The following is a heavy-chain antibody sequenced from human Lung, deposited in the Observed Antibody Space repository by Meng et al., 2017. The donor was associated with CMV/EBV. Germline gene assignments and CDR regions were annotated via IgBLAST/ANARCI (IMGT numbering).Heavy chain of an antibody. CDR3: ARDPAPGRIAARRKDYYYGMDV. CDR1: GYTFTSYG. V-gene: IGHV1-18*01. CDR2: ISAYNGNT. D-gene: IGHD6-6*01. Sequence: ASXXVSXKASGYTFTSYGISWVRQAPGQGLEWMGWISAYNGNTNYAQKLQGRVTMTTDTSTSTAYMELRSLRSDDTAVYYCARDPAPGRIAARRKDYYYGMDVWXQGTXVTVSS. J-gene: IGHJ6*02.